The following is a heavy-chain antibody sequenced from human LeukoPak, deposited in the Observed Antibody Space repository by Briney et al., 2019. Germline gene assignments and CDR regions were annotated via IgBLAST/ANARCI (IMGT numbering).Heavy chain of an antibody. Sequence: PGSSLRLSCAASGFTFSSFGMHWVRQAPGRGLEGVAFVLYDERDYADSVKGQFNSSRDNAKNTLYLQMDSLRAEDTAVYYCARYCSGGCYSGVDYWGQGTLVTVPS. J-gene: IGHJ4*02. CDR3: ARYCSGGCYSGVDY. V-gene: IGHV3-33*05. CDR2: VLYDER. D-gene: IGHD2-15*01. CDR1: GFTFSSFG.